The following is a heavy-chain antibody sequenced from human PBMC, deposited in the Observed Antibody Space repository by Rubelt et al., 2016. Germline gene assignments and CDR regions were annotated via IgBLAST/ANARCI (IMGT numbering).Heavy chain of an antibody. V-gene: IGHV1-69*01. CDR2: IIPIFGTA. J-gene: IGHJ4*02. Sequence: QVQLVQSVPVVKKPGASVKVSCRPYGYIFANYYLQWVRQAPGQGLEWMGGIIPIFGTANYAQKFQGRVTITADESTSTAYMELSSLRSEDTAVYYCARLSIFEDTAMVMSDYWGQGTLVTVSS. CDR1: GYIFANYY. CDR3: ARLSIFEDTAMVMSDY. D-gene: IGHD5-18*01.